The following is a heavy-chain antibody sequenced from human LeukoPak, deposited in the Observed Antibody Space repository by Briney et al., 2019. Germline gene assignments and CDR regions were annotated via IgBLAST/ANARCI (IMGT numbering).Heavy chain of an antibody. CDR2: INHSGST. Sequence: SETLSLTCAVYGGSFSGCYWSWISQPPGKGLEWIGEINHSGSTNYNPSLKSRVTTSVDTSKNQFSLKLSSVTAADTAVYYCAREDTAMAYFDYWGQGTLVTVSS. V-gene: IGHV4-34*01. CDR3: AREDTAMAYFDY. CDR1: GGSFSGCY. J-gene: IGHJ4*02. D-gene: IGHD5-18*01.